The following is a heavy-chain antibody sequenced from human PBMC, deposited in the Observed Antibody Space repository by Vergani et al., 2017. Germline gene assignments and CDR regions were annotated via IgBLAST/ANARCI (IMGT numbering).Heavy chain of an antibody. CDR2: MNPNSGNT. Sequence: QVQLVPSGAEVKTPGASVTTSCQSSGYTFTSYDINWVRQATGQGLEWMGWMNPNSGNTGYAQKFQGRVTMTRNTSISTAYMELSSLRSEDTAVYYCGSTFRVRGGAYYFDYWGQGTLVTVSA. CDR1: GYTFTSYD. CDR3: GSTFRVRGGAYYFDY. D-gene: IGHD3-10*01. V-gene: IGHV1-8*01. J-gene: IGHJ4*02.